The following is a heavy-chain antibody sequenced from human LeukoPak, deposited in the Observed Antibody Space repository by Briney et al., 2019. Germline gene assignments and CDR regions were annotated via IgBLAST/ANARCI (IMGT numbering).Heavy chain of an antibody. Sequence: GGSLRLSCAASGFTFNTYAMSWDRQAPGKGLEWVSSISASGLSTYYADSAKGRFIISRDKSKNTLYLQMNSLRAEDTAVYYCAKDDGSGYYVAMVYWVQGTLVTVSS. CDR2: ISASGLST. J-gene: IGHJ4*02. CDR1: GFTFNTYA. V-gene: IGHV3-23*01. D-gene: IGHD3-22*01. CDR3: AKDDGSGYYVAMVY.